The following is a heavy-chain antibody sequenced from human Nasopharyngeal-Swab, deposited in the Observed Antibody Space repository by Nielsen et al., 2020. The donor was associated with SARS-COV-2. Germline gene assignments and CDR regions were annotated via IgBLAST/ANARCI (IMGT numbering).Heavy chain of an antibody. V-gene: IGHV3-21*01. Sequence: GESLKISCAASGFTFSSYSMNWVRQAPGKGLEWVSSISSSSSYIYYADSVKGRFTISRDNAKNSLYLQMNSLRAEDTAVYYCARGDIVVVVAATHDDHWGQGTLVTVSS. CDR1: GFTFSSYS. CDR2: ISSSSSYI. D-gene: IGHD2-15*01. CDR3: ARGDIVVVVAATHDDH. J-gene: IGHJ4*02.